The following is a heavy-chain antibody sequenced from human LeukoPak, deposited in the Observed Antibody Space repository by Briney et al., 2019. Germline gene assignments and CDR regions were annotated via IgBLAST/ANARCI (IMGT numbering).Heavy chain of an antibody. CDR2: IYTSGST. V-gene: IGHV4-61*02. Sequence: SETLSLTCTVSGGSISSGTYYWSWIRQPAGKGLEWIGRIYTSGSTNYNPSLKSRVTISVDTSKNQFSLKLSSVTAADTAVYYCARASYYYYMDVWGKGTTVTISS. CDR1: GGSISSGTYY. CDR3: ARASYYYYMDV. J-gene: IGHJ6*03.